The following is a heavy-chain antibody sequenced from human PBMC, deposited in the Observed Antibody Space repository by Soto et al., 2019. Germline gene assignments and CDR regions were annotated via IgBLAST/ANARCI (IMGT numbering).Heavy chain of an antibody. J-gene: IGHJ4*02. CDR2: VFYTGFT. CDR1: GGSISSIDYF. D-gene: IGHD1-20*01. CDR3: ATSQKGYNWNYFDH. V-gene: IGHV4-39*01. Sequence: SETLSLTCSVSGGSISSIDYFWSWIRQSPGKGPEWIGSVFYTGFTSYNPSLESRVSVSVDTSKNQFSLKVSGVSAADTAVYYCATSQKGYNWNYFDHWGQGALVTVSS.